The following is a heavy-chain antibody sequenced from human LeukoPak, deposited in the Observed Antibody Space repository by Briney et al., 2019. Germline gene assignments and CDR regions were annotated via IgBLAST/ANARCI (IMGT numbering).Heavy chain of an antibody. D-gene: IGHD2-2*01. CDR1: GFTFSTYW. CDR2: IKQDGSEK. Sequence: GGSLRLSCAASGFTFSTYWMSWVRQAPGKGLEWVANIKQDGSEKYYVDSVKGRFTISRDNAENSLYLQMNSLRAEDTAVYYCAKVLLGYCSSTSCGTFDYWGQGTLVTVSS. V-gene: IGHV3-7*01. CDR3: AKVLLGYCSSTSCGTFDY. J-gene: IGHJ4*02.